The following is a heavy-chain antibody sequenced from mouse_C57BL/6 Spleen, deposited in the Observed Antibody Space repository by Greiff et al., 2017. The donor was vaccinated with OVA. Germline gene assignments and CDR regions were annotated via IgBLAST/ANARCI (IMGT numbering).Heavy chain of an antibody. CDR1: GYTFTSYW. V-gene: IGHV1-52*01. CDR3: ARGSKLGQDPWFAY. J-gene: IGHJ3*01. CDR2: IDPSDSET. D-gene: IGHD4-1*01. Sequence: VQLQQPGAELVRPGSSVKLSCKASGYTFTSYWMHWVKQRPIQGLEWIGNIDPSDSETHYNQKFKDKATLTVDKSSSTAYMQLSSLTSEDSAVYYCARGSKLGQDPWFAYWGQGTLVTVSA.